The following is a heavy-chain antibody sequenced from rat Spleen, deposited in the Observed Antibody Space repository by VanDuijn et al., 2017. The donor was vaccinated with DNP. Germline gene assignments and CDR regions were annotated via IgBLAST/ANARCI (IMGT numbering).Heavy chain of an antibody. CDR2: ITYDGSRT. Sequence: EVQLVETGGGLVQPGRSLKLSCVASGFTFNTYWMFWVRQAPGKGLEWVATITYDGSRTYFRDSLKGRITISRDNAKSTLYLQMDSLRSEDTATYYCTTGAGSPWGQGTSVTVSS. CDR1: GFTFNTYW. D-gene: IGHD1-4*01. CDR3: TTGAGSP. J-gene: IGHJ4*01. V-gene: IGHV5-31*01.